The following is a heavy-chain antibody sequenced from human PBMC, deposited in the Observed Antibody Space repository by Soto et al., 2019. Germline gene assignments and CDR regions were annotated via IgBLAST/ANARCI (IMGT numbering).Heavy chain of an antibody. J-gene: IGHJ4*02. CDR1: GGSISSGGYY. V-gene: IGHV4-31*03. Sequence: SETLSLTCTVSGGSISSGGYYWSWIRQHPGKGLEWIGYIYYSGSTYYNPSLKSRVTISVDTSKNQFSLKLSSVTAADTAVYYCARVSSGWSRGPFDYWGQGTLVTVSS. D-gene: IGHD6-19*01. CDR2: IYYSGST. CDR3: ARVSSGWSRGPFDY.